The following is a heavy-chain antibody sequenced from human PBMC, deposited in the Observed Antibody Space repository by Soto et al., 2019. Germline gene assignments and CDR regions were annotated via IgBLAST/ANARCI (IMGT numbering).Heavy chain of an antibody. Sequence: SETLSLTCTVSGGSISSYYWSWVRQPPGKGLEWIGYIYYSGSTNYNPSLKSRVTISVDTSKNQFSLKLSSVTAADTAVYYCARHGYCSGGSCYSGWFDPWGQGTLVTVSS. CDR1: GGSISSYY. D-gene: IGHD2-15*01. V-gene: IGHV4-59*01. CDR2: IYYSGST. CDR3: ARHGYCSGGSCYSGWFDP. J-gene: IGHJ5*02.